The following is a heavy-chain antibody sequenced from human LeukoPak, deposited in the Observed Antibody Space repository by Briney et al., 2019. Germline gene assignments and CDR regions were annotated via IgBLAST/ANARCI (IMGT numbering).Heavy chain of an antibody. CDR1: GDSISTNY. CDR3: ARVVLGVRGYYYYYMDV. Sequence: SETLSLTCTVSGDSISTNYWNWIRQPPGKGLEWIGFIYDSGSTTYNPSLKSRVTISEDTSKNQFSLKLSSVTAADTAVYYCARVVLGVRGYYYYYMDVWGKGTTVTISS. V-gene: IGHV4-59*01. D-gene: IGHD3-10*01. CDR2: IYDSGST. J-gene: IGHJ6*03.